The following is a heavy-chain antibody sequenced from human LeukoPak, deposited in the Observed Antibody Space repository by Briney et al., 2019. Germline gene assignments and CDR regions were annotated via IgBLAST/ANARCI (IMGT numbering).Heavy chain of an antibody. CDR3: ARADGGDDTAMIPVS. CDR1: GGTFSSYA. D-gene: IGHD5-18*01. CDR2: IIPILGIA. J-gene: IGHJ5*02. V-gene: IGHV1-69*04. Sequence: ASVKVSCKASGGTFSSYAISWVRQAPGQGLEWMGRIIPILGIANYAQKFQGRVTITADKSTSTAYMELSSLRSEDTAVYYCARADGGDDTAMIPVSWGQGTLVTVSS.